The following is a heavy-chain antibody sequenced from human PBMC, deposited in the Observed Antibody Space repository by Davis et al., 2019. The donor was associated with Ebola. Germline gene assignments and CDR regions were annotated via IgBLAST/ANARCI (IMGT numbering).Heavy chain of an antibody. D-gene: IGHD3-10*01. CDR1: GGSISRYY. Sequence: PSETLSLTCTVSGGSISRYYWSWIRQPPGKGLEWIGYIYYSGSTNYNPSLKSRVTISVDTSKNQFSLKLSSVTAADTAVYYCARHFSYYGSGSYGVDYWGQGTLVTVSS. J-gene: IGHJ4*02. CDR2: IYYSGST. V-gene: IGHV4-59*08. CDR3: ARHFSYYGSGSYGVDY.